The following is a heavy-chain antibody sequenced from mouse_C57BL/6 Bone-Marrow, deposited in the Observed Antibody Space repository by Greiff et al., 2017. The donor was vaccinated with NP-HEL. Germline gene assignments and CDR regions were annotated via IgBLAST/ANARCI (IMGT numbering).Heavy chain of an antibody. CDR1: GFSFNTYA. CDR2: IRSKSNNYAT. J-gene: IGHJ4*01. V-gene: IGHV10-1*01. CDR3: VRQLRGYAMDY. D-gene: IGHD3-2*02. Sequence: EVQRVESGGGLVQPKGSLKLSCAASGFSFNTYAMNWVRQAPGKGLEWVARIRSKSNNYATYYADSVKDRFTISRDDSESMLYLQMNNLKTEDTAMYYCVRQLRGYAMDYWGQGTSVTVSS.